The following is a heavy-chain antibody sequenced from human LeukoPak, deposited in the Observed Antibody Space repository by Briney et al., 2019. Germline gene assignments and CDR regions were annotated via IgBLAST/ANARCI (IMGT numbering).Heavy chain of an antibody. V-gene: IGHV3-48*01. Sequence: PGGSLRLSCAASGFTFSSNSMNWVRQAPGKGLEWVSYISSGSGTIYYADSVKGRFTISRDNAKNSLYLQMNSLRAEDTAVYYCAKKRPGYYYYYMDVWGKGTTVTVSS. CDR1: GFTFSSNS. CDR2: ISSGSGTI. J-gene: IGHJ6*03. CDR3: AKKRPGYYYYYMDV.